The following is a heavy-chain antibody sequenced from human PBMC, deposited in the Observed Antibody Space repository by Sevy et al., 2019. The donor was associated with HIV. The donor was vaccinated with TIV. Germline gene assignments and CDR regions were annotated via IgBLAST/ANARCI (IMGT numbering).Heavy chain of an antibody. J-gene: IGHJ4*02. Sequence: GGSLRLSCAASGFTFSNAWMNRVRQAPGKGLEWVGRIKSKTERGTTDYAAPVKGRFSISRDDSKKTLFLQMNSLKTEDTAVYYCTYMTTITHYWGQGTLVTVSS. CDR3: TYMTTITHY. D-gene: IGHD5-12*01. CDR1: GFTFSNAW. CDR2: IKSKTERGTT. V-gene: IGHV3-15*07.